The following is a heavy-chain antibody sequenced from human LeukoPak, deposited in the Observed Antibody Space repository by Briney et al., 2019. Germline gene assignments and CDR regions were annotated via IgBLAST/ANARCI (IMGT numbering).Heavy chain of an antibody. CDR2: IYYSGST. J-gene: IGHJ5*02. CDR3: ARVFRNWFDP. D-gene: IGHD3-3*01. CDR1: GGSISSYF. Sequence: SETLSLTCTVSGGSISSYFWSWIRQPPGKGLEWIGYIYYSGSTNYNPSLKSRVTISVDTSKNQFSLKLSSVTAADTAVYYCARVFRNWFDPWGQGTLVTVSS. V-gene: IGHV4-59*01.